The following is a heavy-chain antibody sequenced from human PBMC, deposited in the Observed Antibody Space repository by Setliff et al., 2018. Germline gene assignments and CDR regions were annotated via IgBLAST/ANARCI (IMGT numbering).Heavy chain of an antibody. CDR2: INQDGSEK. V-gene: IGHV3-7*01. CDR1: GFTFSSYA. Sequence: PGGSLRLSCVASGFTFSSYAMNWVRQAPGKGLEWVANINQDGSEKYYVDSVKDRFTISRDNAKNSLYLQMNSLRADDTAVYYCARPGRSNYWDSFDYRGQGTLVTVSS. J-gene: IGHJ4*02. CDR3: ARPGRSNYWDSFDY. D-gene: IGHD3-10*01.